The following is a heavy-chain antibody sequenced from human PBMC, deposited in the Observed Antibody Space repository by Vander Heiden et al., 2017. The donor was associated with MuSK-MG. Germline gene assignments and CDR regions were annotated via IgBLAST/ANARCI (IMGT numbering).Heavy chain of an antibody. Sequence: EVILLESGGGLVQPGGSLRLSCAASGFTFVNYAMSWVRQAPGMGLEWVSAISGTGGSTYYADSVKGRFTISRDISKTTRYLKMNSMRPEETAVYYCAKVSHYDPIAGDAFDVWGQGTMVTVYS. D-gene: IGHD3-16*01. CDR2: ISGTGGST. J-gene: IGHJ3*01. CDR3: AKVSHYDPIAGDAFDV. CDR1: GFTFVNYA. V-gene: IGHV3-23*01.